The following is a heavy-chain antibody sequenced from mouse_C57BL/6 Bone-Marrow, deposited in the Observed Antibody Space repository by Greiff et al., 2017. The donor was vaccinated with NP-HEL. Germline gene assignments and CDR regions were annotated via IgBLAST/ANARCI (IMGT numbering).Heavy chain of an antibody. J-gene: IGHJ4*01. CDR2: ISNGGGST. D-gene: IGHD2-3*01. CDR1: GFTFSDYY. Sequence: EVQRVESGGGLVQPGGSLKLSCAASGFTFSDYYMYWVRQTPEKRLEWVAYISNGGGSTYYPDTVKGRFTIARDNAKNTLYLQMSRLKSEDTAMYYCARHGYFDYWGQGTSVTVSS. V-gene: IGHV5-12*01. CDR3: ARHGYFDY.